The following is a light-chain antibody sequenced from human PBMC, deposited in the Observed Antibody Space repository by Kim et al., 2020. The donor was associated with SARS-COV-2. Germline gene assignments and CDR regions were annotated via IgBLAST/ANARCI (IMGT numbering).Light chain of an antibody. CDR1: QSISNY. CDR2: AAS. V-gene: IGKV1-39*01. CDR3: QQSYSTPQLT. Sequence: SVGDRVTITCRASQSISNYLNWYQQKPGKAPELLIYAASSLQSGVPSRFSGSGSGTDFTLTISSLQPEDFATYYCQQSYSTPQLTFGGGTEVDIK. J-gene: IGKJ4*01.